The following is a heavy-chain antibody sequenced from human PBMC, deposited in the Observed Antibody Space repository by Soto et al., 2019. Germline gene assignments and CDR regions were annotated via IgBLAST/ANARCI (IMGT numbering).Heavy chain of an antibody. J-gene: IGHJ6*02. CDR2: IYSGGST. Sequence: GGSLSLSCAASGFTVSSNYMSWVLQAPGKGLEWVSVIYSGGSTYYADSVKGRFTISRDNSKNTLYLQMNSLRAEDTAVYYCTGRPPRRSYYYYGMDVWGQGTTVTVSS. D-gene: IGHD2-15*01. V-gene: IGHV3-53*01. CDR1: GFTVSSNY. CDR3: TGRPPRRSYYYYGMDV.